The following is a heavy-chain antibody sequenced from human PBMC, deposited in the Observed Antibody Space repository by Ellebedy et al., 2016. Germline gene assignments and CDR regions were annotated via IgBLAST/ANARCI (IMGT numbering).Heavy chain of an antibody. CDR3: AREFRWELHYFDY. CDR2: IYYSGST. D-gene: IGHD1-26*01. Sequence: SETLSLXXTVSGGSISSSSYYWGWIRQPPGKGLEWIGSIYYSGSTYYNPSLKSRVTISVDTSKNQFSLKLSSVTAADTAVYYCAREFRWELHYFDYWGQGTLVTVSS. J-gene: IGHJ4*02. CDR1: GGSISSSSYY. V-gene: IGHV4-39*07.